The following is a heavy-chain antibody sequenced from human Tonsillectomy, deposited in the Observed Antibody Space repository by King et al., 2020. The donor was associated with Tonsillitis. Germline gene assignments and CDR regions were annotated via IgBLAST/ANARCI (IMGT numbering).Heavy chain of an antibody. CDR1: GFTVSSNY. CDR2: IYSGGST. V-gene: IGHV3-53*01. J-gene: IGHJ4*02. D-gene: IGHD6-6*01. CDR3: ARAFLGSYYFDY. Sequence: VQLVESGGGLIQPGGSLRLSCAASGFTVSSNYMNWVRQAPGKGLEWVSVIYSGGSTYYAASVKGRFTISRDNSKNTLYLQMNSLRAEDTAVYYCARAFLGSYYFDYWGQGTLVTVSS.